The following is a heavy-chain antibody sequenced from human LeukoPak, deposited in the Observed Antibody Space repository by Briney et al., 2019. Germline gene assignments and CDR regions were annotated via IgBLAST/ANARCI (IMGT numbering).Heavy chain of an antibody. CDR2: INPNSGDT. Sequence: GASVRVSCKASGYTFTDYYINWVRQAPRRGLEWIGWINPNSGDTNYAQKFQDRVTMTRDTSISTAYMELSRLRSDDTAVYYCARESSGGWPQVAFDIWGQGTMVTVSS. V-gene: IGHV1-2*02. CDR1: GYTFTDYY. CDR3: ARESSGGWPQVAFDI. D-gene: IGHD6-19*01. J-gene: IGHJ3*02.